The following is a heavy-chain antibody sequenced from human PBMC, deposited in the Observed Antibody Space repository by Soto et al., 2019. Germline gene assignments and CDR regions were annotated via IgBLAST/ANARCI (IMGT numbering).Heavy chain of an antibody. Sequence: EVQLVESGGGLVQPGGSLRLSCAASGFTFSSYWMHWVRQAPGKGLVWVSRINSDGSTTSYADSVKGRFTISRDNAKNTLYLHMNSVRAEDTTVYYCARVAYGDYWFDPWGLGTLVTVSS. CDR2: INSDGSTT. J-gene: IGHJ5*02. CDR3: ARVAYGDYWFDP. D-gene: IGHD4-17*01. CDR1: GFTFSSYW. V-gene: IGHV3-74*01.